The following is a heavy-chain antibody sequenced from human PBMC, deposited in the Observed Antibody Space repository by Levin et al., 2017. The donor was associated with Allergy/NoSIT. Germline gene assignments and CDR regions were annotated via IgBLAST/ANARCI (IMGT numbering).Heavy chain of an antibody. CDR1: GYGFSGYW. V-gene: IGHV5-51*01. J-gene: IGHJ3*01. CDR2: IYPGDSDT. CDR3: ARPRLYDYPPYASDV. D-gene: IGHD3-16*01. Sequence: PGGSLRLSCKTSGYGFSGYWIAWVRQVPGKGLESVGIIYPGDSDTRYSPSFQGHVTISADQAISTAYLHWSRLKASDTAMYYCARPRLYDYPPYASDVWGQGTMVTVSS.